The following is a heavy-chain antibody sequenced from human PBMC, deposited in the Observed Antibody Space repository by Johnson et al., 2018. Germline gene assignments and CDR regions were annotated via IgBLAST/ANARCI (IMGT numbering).Heavy chain of an antibody. Sequence: VQLVESGGGVVQPGRSLRLSCAASGFTFSSYGMHWVRQAPGKGLEWVAVISYDGSNKYYADSVKGRFTISRDNSKNTLYLQMNSLRVEDTAVYYCARESRETTAFDIWGQGTMVTVSS. CDR2: ISYDGSNK. D-gene: IGHD1-1*01. J-gene: IGHJ3*02. V-gene: IGHV3-30*03. CDR1: GFTFSSYG. CDR3: ARESRETTAFDI.